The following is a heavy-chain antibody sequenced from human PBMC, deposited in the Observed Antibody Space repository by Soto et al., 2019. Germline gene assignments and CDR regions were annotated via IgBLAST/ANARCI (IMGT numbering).Heavy chain of an antibody. J-gene: IGHJ4*02. CDR1: GFTFSSYA. CDR3: AKVLGGYCSSTSCYRGFDY. Sequence: GESLKISCAASGFTFSSYAMSWVRQAPGKGLEWVSAISGSGGSTYYADSVKGRFTISRDNSKNTLYLQMNSLRAEDTAVYYCAKVLGGYCSSTSCYRGFDYWGQGTLVTVSS. D-gene: IGHD2-2*02. V-gene: IGHV3-23*01. CDR2: ISGSGGST.